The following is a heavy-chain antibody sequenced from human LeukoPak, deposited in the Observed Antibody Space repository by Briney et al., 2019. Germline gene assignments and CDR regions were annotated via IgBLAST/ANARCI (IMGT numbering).Heavy chain of an antibody. J-gene: IGHJ4*02. D-gene: IGHD2-15*01. CDR3: ARGGSIVVVVAAMDL. V-gene: IGHV3-30-3*01. CDR1: GFTFSSYA. Sequence: PGGSLRLSCAASGFTFSSYAMHWVRQAPGKGLEWVAVISYDGSNKYYADSVKGRFTISRGNSKNTLYLQMNSLRAEDTAVYYCARGGSIVVVVAAMDLWGQGTLVTVSS. CDR2: ISYDGSNK.